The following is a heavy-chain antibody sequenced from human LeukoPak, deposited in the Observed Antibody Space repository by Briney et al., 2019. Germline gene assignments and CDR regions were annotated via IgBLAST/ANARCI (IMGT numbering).Heavy chain of an antibody. J-gene: IGHJ4*02. CDR3: ARDLYCSSTSCYLFDY. D-gene: IGHD2-2*01. V-gene: IGHV3-21*01. Sequence: GGSLRLSCAASGFTFSSYGMNWVRQAPGKGLEWVSTISGSGGSTYYADSVKGRFTISRDNAKNSLYLQMNSLRAEDTAVYYCARDLYCSSTSCYLFDYWGQGTLVTVSS. CDR1: GFTFSSYG. CDR2: ISGSGGST.